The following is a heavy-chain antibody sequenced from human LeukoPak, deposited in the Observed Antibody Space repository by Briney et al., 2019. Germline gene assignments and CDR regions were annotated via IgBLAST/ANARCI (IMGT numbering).Heavy chain of an antibody. V-gene: IGHV3-23*01. CDR3: AKVDTMIVVVIGCFDY. CDR1: GFSFTNYA. J-gene: IGHJ4*02. Sequence: GGSLRLSCAASGFSFTNYAMSWVRQAPARGPEWVSSIRGGGETFYADSVKGRFTISRDNSKNTLYLQMNSLRAEDTAVYYCAKVDTMIVVVIGCFDYWGQGTLVTVSS. CDR2: IRGGGET. D-gene: IGHD3-22*01.